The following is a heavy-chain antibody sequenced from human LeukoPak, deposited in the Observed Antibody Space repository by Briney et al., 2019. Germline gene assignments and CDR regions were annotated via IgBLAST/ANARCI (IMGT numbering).Heavy chain of an antibody. D-gene: IGHD3-10*01. CDR3: ARGILGLLGSSGALPPTHFDY. V-gene: IGHV4-34*01. CDR2: INHSGIT. J-gene: IGHJ4*02. CDR1: GGSFSGYY. Sequence: PSETLSLTCAVYGGSFSGYYWSWIRQPPGKGLEWIWEINHSGITNYNASLKSRVTISVDTSKNQFSLKLSSVTAADTAVYYCARGILGLLGSSGALPPTHFDYWGQGTLVTVSS.